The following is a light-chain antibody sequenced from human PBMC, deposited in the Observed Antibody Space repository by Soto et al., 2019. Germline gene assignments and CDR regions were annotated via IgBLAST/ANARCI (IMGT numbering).Light chain of an antibody. CDR3: QQYGSSIT. J-gene: IGKJ5*01. CDR1: QNVDSTY. CDR2: GSS. Sequence: DIVLTQSPGTLSLSPGERATLSCRASQNVDSTYLAWYQQKPGQAPRLVIYGSSSRATGIPDRFSGSGSGTDFTLTISRLEPEDFAVFYCQQYGSSITFGQGTRLEIK. V-gene: IGKV3-20*01.